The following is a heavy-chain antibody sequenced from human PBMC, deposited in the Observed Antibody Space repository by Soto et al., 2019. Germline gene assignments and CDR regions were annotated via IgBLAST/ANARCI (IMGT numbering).Heavy chain of an antibody. V-gene: IGHV2-5*02. Sequence: QITLKESGPTLVKPTQTLTLTCTFSAFSLSTGGVGVGWIRQPPGKALEWLALIYWDDDKRDSPSLRSRLTITKETSKNQVVLTMTNMDPVDTATYYCIQSRCGGDCLQSYASYYYYGMDVWGQGTTVTVSS. D-gene: IGHD2-21*02. J-gene: IGHJ6*02. CDR1: AFSLSTGGVG. CDR2: IYWDDDK. CDR3: IQSRCGGDCLQSYASYYYYGMDV.